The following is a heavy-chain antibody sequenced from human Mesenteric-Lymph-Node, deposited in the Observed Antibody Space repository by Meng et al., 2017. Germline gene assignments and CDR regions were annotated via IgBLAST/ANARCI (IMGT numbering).Heavy chain of an antibody. V-gene: IGHV4-31*02. J-gene: IGHJ3*02. Sequence: SCTVSGGSISSGGYYWSWIRQHPGKGLEWIGYIYYSGSTYYNPSLKSRVTISVDTSKNQFSLKLSSVTAADTAVYYCARATTMIVEAFDIWGQGTMVTVSS. CDR3: ARATTMIVEAFDI. CDR1: GGSISSGGYY. D-gene: IGHD3-22*01. CDR2: IYYSGST.